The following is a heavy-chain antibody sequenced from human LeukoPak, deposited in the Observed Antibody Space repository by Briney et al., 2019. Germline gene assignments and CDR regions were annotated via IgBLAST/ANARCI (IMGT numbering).Heavy chain of an antibody. D-gene: IGHD1-1*01. J-gene: IGHJ4*02. CDR2: MNPNSGNT. V-gene: IGHV1-8*01. CDR3: ARGDRRKLVLVY. CDR1: GYTFTSYD. Sequence: ASVKVSCKASGYTFTSYDINWVRQATGQGLEWMGWMNPNSGNTGYAQKFQGRVTMTRNTSISTAYMELSSLRAEDTAVYYCARGDRRKLVLVYWGQGTLVTVSS.